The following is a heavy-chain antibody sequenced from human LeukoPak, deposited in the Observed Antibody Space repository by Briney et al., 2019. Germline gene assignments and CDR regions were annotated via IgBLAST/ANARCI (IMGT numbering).Heavy chain of an antibody. CDR2: IYYSGST. CDR3: ASDSSGYYYPPGYFQH. CDR1: GGSISSGGYS. V-gene: IGHV4-30-4*07. Sequence: PSETLSLTCAVSGGSISSGGYSWSWIRQPPGKGPEWIGYIYYSGSTYYNPSLKSRVTISVDTSKNQFSLKLSSVTAADTAVYYCASDSSGYYYPPGYFQHWGQGTLVTVSS. J-gene: IGHJ1*01. D-gene: IGHD3-22*01.